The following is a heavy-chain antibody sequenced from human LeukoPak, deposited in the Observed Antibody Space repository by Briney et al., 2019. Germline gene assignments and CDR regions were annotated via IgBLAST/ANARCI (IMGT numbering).Heavy chain of an antibody. CDR3: ARTPMVRGVITLGWFDP. V-gene: IGHV4-34*01. Sequence: HSETLSLTCAVYGGSFSGYYWSWIRPPPGKGLEWTGEINHSGSTNYNPSLKSRVTISVDTSKNQFSLKLSSVTAADTAVYYCARTPMVRGVITLGWFDPWGQGTLVTVSS. D-gene: IGHD3-10*01. CDR1: GGSFSGYY. CDR2: INHSGST. J-gene: IGHJ5*02.